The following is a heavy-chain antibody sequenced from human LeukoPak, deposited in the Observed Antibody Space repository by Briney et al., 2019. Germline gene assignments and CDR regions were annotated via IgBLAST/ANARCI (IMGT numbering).Heavy chain of an antibody. Sequence: PGGSLRLSCAASDFTFSTYAMHWVRQAPGKRLEWVAFIQNDGTKKYYTDSVKGRFTISRDHSKNTLYLQMNSLRAEDTAVYYCAKDGWSGSHDYLGQGNLVTVSS. CDR2: IQNDGTKK. CDR1: DFTFSTYA. V-gene: IGHV3-30*04. J-gene: IGHJ4*02. D-gene: IGHD1-26*01. CDR3: AKDGWSGSHDY.